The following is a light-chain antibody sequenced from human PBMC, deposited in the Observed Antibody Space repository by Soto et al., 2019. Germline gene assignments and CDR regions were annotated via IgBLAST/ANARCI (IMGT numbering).Light chain of an antibody. Sequence: QSALTQPPSASGSPGQSVTISCTGAGSDVGGYNYVSWYQQHPGKAPKLMIYEVTKRPSGVPDRFSGSKSGNTASLTVSGLQPEDEADYYCSSYAGGNNAYVFGTGTKLTVL. CDR2: EVT. J-gene: IGLJ1*01. CDR3: SSYAGGNNAYV. V-gene: IGLV2-8*01. CDR1: GSDVGGYNY.